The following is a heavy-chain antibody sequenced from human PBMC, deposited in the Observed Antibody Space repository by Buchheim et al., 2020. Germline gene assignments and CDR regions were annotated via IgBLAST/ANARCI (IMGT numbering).Heavy chain of an antibody. D-gene: IGHD2-15*01. CDR3: ARMSAATDYYYGMDV. CDR2: INPSGGST. V-gene: IGHV1-46*01. Sequence: QVQLVQSGAEVKKPGPSVKVPCKASGYTFTSYYMHWVRQAPGQGLEWMGMINPSGGSTTYAQKLQGRVTMTRDTSTSPVYMELSSLRSEDTAVYYCARMSAATDYYYGMDVWGQGTT. CDR1: GYTFTSYY. J-gene: IGHJ6*02.